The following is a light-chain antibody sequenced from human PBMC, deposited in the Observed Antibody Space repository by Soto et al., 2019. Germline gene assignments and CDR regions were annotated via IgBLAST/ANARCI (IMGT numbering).Light chain of an antibody. V-gene: IGLV2-14*01. CDR1: SNNY. J-gene: IGLJ1*01. CDR3: SSFTSTTTLEA. CDR2: EVS. Sequence: LTQPASVSRSPGQSITISCTGTSNNYVSLYQQHPGKAPELIIYEVSNRPSKISDCFSGSKSVSTASLTISGLQAEDAAPYYCSSFTSTTTLEAFGAGTKVTV.